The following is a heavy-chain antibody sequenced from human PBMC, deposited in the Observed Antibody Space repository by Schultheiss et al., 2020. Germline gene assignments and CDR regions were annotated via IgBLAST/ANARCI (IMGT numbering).Heavy chain of an antibody. D-gene: IGHD2-21*01. CDR3: ARGHIWSFSFDP. CDR1: GFTFSSYS. V-gene: IGHV3-21*04. Sequence: GGSLRLSCAASGFTFSSYSMNWVRQAPGKGLEWVSSISSSSSYIYYADSVKGRFTISRDNAKNTVYLRMNSLGAEDTAIYYCARGHIWSFSFDPWGQGALVTVSS. J-gene: IGHJ5*02. CDR2: ISSSSSYI.